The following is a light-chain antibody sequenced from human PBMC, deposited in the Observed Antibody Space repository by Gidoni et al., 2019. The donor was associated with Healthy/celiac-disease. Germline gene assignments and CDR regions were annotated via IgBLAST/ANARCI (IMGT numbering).Light chain of an antibody. Sequence: DVVMTQSPLSLPVTLGQPASISCRSSQSLVHSDGNTSLNWFQQRQGQSPRRLIYKVSNRDSGVPDRVSGSGSGTDFTLKISRVEAEDVGVYYYMQGTHWPGWTFGQGTKLEIK. V-gene: IGKV2-30*02. J-gene: IGKJ2*02. CDR3: MQGTHWPGWT. CDR2: KVS. CDR1: QSLVHSDGNTS.